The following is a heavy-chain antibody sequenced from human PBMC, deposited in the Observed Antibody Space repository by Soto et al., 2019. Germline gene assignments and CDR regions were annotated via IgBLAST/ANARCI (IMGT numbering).Heavy chain of an antibody. CDR3: ARVWGGAFDI. CDR1: GGSISSYY. D-gene: IGHD3-10*01. Sequence: QVQLQESGPGLVKPSETLSLTCTVSGGSISSYYWSWIRQPPGKGLEWIGYIYYSGSTNYNPSLKSRVTISAATSKNQFSLKLSSVTAADTAVYYCARVWGGAFDIWGQGKMVTVSS. CDR2: IYYSGST. V-gene: IGHV4-59*01. J-gene: IGHJ3*02.